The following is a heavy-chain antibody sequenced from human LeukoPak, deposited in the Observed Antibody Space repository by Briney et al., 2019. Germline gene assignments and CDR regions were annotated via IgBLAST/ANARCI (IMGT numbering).Heavy chain of an antibody. Sequence: PGRSLRLSCVASGFPFSNHGMHWVSHAPGKGLEWVAKIKQDGSEKNYVDSVKGRFTISRDNAKNSLYLQTNSLRAEDTAVYYCARDRVVVVPAEFDYWGQGTLVTVSS. CDR1: GFPFSNHG. D-gene: IGHD2-2*01. CDR2: IKQDGSEK. J-gene: IGHJ4*02. CDR3: ARDRVVVVPAEFDY. V-gene: IGHV3-7*04.